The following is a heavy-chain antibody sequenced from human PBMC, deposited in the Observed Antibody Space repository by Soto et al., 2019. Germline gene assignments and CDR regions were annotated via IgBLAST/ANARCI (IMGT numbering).Heavy chain of an antibody. D-gene: IGHD6-13*01. V-gene: IGHV1-69*13. CDR3: ARVAAAGYYYYGMDV. J-gene: IGHJ6*02. CDR2: IIPIFGTA. CDR1: GGTFSSYA. Sequence: SVKVSCKASGGTFSSYAISWVRQAPGQGLEWMGGIIPIFGTANYAQKFQGRVTITADESTSTAYMELSSLRSEDTAVYYCARVAAAGYYYYGMDVWGQGTTVTVSS.